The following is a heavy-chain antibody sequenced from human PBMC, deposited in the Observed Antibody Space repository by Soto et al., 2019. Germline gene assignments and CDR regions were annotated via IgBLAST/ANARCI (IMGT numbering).Heavy chain of an antibody. CDR3: AKEGLYKTLDY. Sequence: GGSLRLSCAASGFTFKSYGMHWVRQAPGKGLEWVAVISYDGNNKYYADSVKGRFTISRDIPKNTLYLQSNSLRAEDTAVYYCAKEGLYKTLDYWGQGTLVTVSS. J-gene: IGHJ4*02. D-gene: IGHD1-1*01. V-gene: IGHV3-30*18. CDR2: ISYDGNNK. CDR1: GFTFKSYG.